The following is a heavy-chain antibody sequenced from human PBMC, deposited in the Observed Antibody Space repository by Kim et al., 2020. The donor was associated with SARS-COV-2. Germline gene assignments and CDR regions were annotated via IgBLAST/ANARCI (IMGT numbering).Heavy chain of an antibody. Sequence: GGSLRLSCAASGFTFSSYSMNWVRQAPGKGLEWVSYISSSSSTIYYADSVKGRFTISRDNAKNSLYLQMNSLRAEDTAVYYCARGGNYYYYYGMDVWGQGTPVTVSS. D-gene: IGHD4-4*01. CDR1: GFTFSSYS. V-gene: IGHV3-48*04. J-gene: IGHJ6*02. CDR3: ARGGNYYYYYGMDV. CDR2: ISSSSSTI.